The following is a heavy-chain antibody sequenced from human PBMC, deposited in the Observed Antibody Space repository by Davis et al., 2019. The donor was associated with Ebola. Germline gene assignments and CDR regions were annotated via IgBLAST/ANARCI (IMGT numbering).Heavy chain of an antibody. D-gene: IGHD3-16*01. Sequence: GESLKISCAAFGFTFSNYDMTWVRQAPGKGLDWVSRISSSGGTTYYADSVRGRFTISRDNSRNTLYLQMNSLRAEDTAVYYCAGAWDWGQGTLVTVSS. J-gene: IGHJ4*02. CDR2: ISSSGGTT. V-gene: IGHV3-23*01. CDR1: GFTFSNYD. CDR3: AGAWD.